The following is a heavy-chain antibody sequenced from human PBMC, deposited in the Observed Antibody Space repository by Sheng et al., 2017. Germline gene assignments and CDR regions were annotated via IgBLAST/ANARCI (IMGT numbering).Heavy chain of an antibody. CDR1: GYSISSGYY. D-gene: IGHD1-26*01. CDR3: ARVGATDY. Sequence: QVQLQESGPGLVKPSETLSLTCAVSGYSISSGYYWGWIRQPPGKGLEWIGSIYHSGSTYYNPSLKSRVTISVDTSKNQFSLKLSSVTAADTAVYYCARVGATDYWGQGTLVTVSS. J-gene: IGHJ4*02. CDR2: IYHSGST. V-gene: IGHV4-38-2*01.